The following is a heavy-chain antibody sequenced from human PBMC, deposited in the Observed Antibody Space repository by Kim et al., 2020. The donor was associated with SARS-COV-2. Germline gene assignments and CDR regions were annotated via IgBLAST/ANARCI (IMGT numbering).Heavy chain of an antibody. V-gene: IGHV3-30*02. CDR2: ISHDGSQA. CDR1: GFTFGNYG. J-gene: IGHJ6*01. CDR3: TKRGATTGTMYDYGLDV. D-gene: IGHD6-13*01. Sequence: GGSLRLSCAASGFTFGNYGGHWVRQAPGKGLEWVAFISHDGSQAYYRDSVKGRFMISRDNLKNTMFLEMNSLGAEDTGVYYCTKRGATTGTMYDYGLDV.